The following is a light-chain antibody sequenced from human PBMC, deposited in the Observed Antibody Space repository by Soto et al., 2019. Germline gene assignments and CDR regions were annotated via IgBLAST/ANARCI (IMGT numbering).Light chain of an antibody. CDR1: QSFSSN. Sequence: EIVMTQSPATLSVSPGERATISCRASQSFSSNLAWYQQKPGQAPRLLIYGASTRATGIPARFSGSGSGTEFTLTISSLQSEDFAVYYCQQYGSSPQDTFGQGTKVDIK. J-gene: IGKJ1*01. V-gene: IGKV3-15*01. CDR2: GAS. CDR3: QQYGSSPQDT.